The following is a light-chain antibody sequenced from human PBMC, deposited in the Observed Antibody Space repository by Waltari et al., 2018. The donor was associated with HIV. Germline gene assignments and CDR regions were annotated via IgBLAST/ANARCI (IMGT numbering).Light chain of an antibody. Sequence: QSALTQPPSASGSPGQPVPISCTGTSSAVGAYNYVAWYQQHPGKAPKRLVWEVNKRPIGGHDRCPGSDVGNPGSLSIPGRVSVGEADYFCNSLAVSRVVVGGCSKLTVL. J-gene: IGLJ2*01. CDR3: NSLAVSRVV. CDR1: SSAVGAYNY. CDR2: EVN. V-gene: IGLV2-8*01.